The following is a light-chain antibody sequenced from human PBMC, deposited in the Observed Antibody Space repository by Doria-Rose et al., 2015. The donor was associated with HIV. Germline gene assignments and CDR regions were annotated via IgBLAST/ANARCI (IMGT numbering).Light chain of an antibody. J-gene: IGKJ4*01. CDR3: QQYYSTPLT. Sequence: TQSPDSLAVSLGERATINCKSSQRVLYSSNNKNYLAWYQQKPGQPPKLLIYWASTRESGVPDRFSGSGSGTDFTLTISSLQAEDVAVYYCQQYYSTPLTFGGGTKVEIK. CDR2: WAS. CDR1: QRVLYSSNNKNY. V-gene: IGKV4-1*01.